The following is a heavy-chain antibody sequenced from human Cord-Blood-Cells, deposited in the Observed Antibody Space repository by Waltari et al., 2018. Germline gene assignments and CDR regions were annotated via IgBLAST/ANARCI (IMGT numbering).Heavy chain of an antibody. CDR2: IYTSGST. CDR1: GGSISSYS. D-gene: IGHD3-22*01. Sequence: QVQLQESGPGLVKPSETLSLTCTVSGGSISSYSCSWIRQPAGKGLEWIGRIYTSGSTNYNPSLKSRVTMSVDTSKNQFSLKLSSVTAADTAVYYCARDHSRKHYYDSSGYGGGYFDLWGRGTLVTVSS. CDR3: ARDHSRKHYYDSSGYGGGYFDL. V-gene: IGHV4-4*07. J-gene: IGHJ2*01.